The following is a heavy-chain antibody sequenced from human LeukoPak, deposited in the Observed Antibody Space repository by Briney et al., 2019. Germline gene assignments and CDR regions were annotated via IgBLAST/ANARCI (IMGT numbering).Heavy chain of an antibody. CDR2: FYSRGTGTT. J-gene: IGHJ5*02. CDR3: ARDGHYYDSSGYYYGWFDP. V-gene: IGHV4-59*01. Sequence: SETLSLTCTVSGDSIYNNYWGWIRQSPGKGLEWIAYFYSRGTGTTDYNPSLESRVTVSVDTCSQFSLKLTSVTAADTAVYYCARDGHYYDSSGYYYGWFDPWGQGTLVTVSS. CDR1: GDSIYNNY. D-gene: IGHD3-22*01.